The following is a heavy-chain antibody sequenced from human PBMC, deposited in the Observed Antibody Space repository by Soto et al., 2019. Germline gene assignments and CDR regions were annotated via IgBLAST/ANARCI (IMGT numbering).Heavy chain of an antibody. J-gene: IGHJ4*02. D-gene: IGHD6-25*01. CDR2: ISSNSNRV. Sequence: GGSLRLSCEGTGFTFSKYSLNWVRQAPGKGLEWISYISSNSNRVDYAVSVKDRLIISRDNAKNSMYLQMDFLRHEDTAVYYCARRSRPTEYWGRGTLLIVSA. CDR3: ARRSRPTEY. V-gene: IGHV3-48*02. CDR1: GFTFSKYS.